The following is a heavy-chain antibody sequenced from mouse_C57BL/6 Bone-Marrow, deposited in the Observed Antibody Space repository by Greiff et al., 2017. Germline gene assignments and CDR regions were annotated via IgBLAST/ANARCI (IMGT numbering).Heavy chain of an antibody. Sequence: EVQLQQSGAELVRPGASVKLSCTASGFNIKDDYMHWVKQRPEQGLEWIGWIDPENGDTEYASKFQGKATITADTSSNTAYLHLSSLTSEDTAVYYCTYYYGSSYYYAMDYWGQGTSVTVSS. CDR3: TYYYGSSYYYAMDY. CDR1: GFNIKDDY. J-gene: IGHJ4*01. CDR2: IDPENGDT. D-gene: IGHD1-1*01. V-gene: IGHV14-4*01.